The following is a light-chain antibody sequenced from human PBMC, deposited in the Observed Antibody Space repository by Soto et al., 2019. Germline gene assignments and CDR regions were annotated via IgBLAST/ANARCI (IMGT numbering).Light chain of an antibody. V-gene: IGKV3-15*01. Sequence: EIVMTQSPATLSVSPGERATLSCRASQSVSSDLAWYQQKPGQAPRLLIYGASTRATGIPARFSGSGSGTEFTLTISSLQSEDFEVYYCQQYNNWPWTFAQGTKVDIK. CDR2: GAS. J-gene: IGKJ1*01. CDR3: QQYNNWPWT. CDR1: QSVSSD.